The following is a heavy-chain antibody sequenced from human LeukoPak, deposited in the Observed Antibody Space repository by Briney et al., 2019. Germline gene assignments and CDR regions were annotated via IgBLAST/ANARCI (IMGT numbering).Heavy chain of an antibody. CDR3: ARGSVIFLESRNWFDP. CDR2: INHSGST. J-gene: IGHJ5*02. D-gene: IGHD3-3*01. V-gene: IGHV4-34*01. Sequence: SETLSLTCAVYGGPFSGYYWSWIRQPPGKGLEWIGEINHSGSTNYNPSLKSRVTISVDTSKNQFPRKLSSVTAADTAVYYCARGSVIFLESRNWFDPWGQGTLVTVSS. CDR1: GGPFSGYY.